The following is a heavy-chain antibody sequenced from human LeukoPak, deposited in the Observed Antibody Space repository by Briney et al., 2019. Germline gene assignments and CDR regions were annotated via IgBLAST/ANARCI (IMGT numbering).Heavy chain of an antibody. CDR2: IYSGGST. V-gene: IGHV3-66*01. Sequence: GGSLRLSCAASGFTVSSNYMSWVRQAPGKGLEWVSVIYSGGSTYYADSVKGRFTISRDNSKNTLYLQMNSLRAEDTDVYYCAPLPPSCSSTSCYEGDQHWGQGTLVTVSS. D-gene: IGHD2-2*01. CDR3: APLPPSCSSTSCYEGDQH. J-gene: IGHJ1*01. CDR1: GFTVSSNY.